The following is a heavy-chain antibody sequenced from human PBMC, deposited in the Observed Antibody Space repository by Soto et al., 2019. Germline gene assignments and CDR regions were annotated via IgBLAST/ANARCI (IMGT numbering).Heavy chain of an antibody. CDR3: GRIPRYSFPTSDPLDN. J-gene: IGHJ4*02. CDR2: ILPIMGSV. CDR1: GGTFNTYT. Sequence: QVHLVQSGSEVKKPGSSVTVSCKASGGTFNTYTFSWVRQAPGQGLEWMGSILPIMGSVNYAHDFRGRLSITADPSTTTAYMELDSLTSHDTAIYYCGRIPRYSFPTSDPLDNWGQGTLVTVSS. V-gene: IGHV1-69*01. D-gene: IGHD2-15*01.